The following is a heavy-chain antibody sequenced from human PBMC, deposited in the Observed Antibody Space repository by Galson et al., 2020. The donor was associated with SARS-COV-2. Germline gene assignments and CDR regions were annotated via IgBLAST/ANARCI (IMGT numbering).Heavy chain of an antibody. CDR1: GGSISSGGYS. CDR2: IYHSGST. J-gene: IGHJ4*02. CDR3: ARYCSSTSCYGGIDY. V-gene: IGHV4-30-2*01. D-gene: IGHD2-2*01. Sequence: SQTLSLTCAVSGGSISSGGYSWSWIRQPPGKGLEWIGYIYHSGSTYYNPSLKSRVTISVDRSKNQFSLKLSSVTAADTAVYYCARYCSSTSCYGGIDYWGQGTLVTVSS.